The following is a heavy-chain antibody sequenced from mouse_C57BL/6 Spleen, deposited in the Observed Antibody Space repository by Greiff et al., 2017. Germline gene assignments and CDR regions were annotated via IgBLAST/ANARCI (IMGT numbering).Heavy chain of an antibody. J-gene: IGHJ4*01. CDR1: GYTFTSYW. D-gene: IGHD3-2*02. CDR3: AKTAQGPYAMDY. V-gene: IGHV1-74*01. Sequence: VQLQQPGAELVKPGASVKVSCKASGYTFTSYWMHWVKQRPGQGLEWVGRIHPSDSDTNYNQKFKGKATLTVDKSSSTAYMQHSSLTSEDAAVYYCAKTAQGPYAMDYWGQGTTVTVSS. CDR2: IHPSDSDT.